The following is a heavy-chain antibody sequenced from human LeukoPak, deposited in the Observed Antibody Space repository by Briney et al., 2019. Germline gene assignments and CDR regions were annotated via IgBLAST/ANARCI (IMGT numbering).Heavy chain of an antibody. CDR1: GFTFSSYG. J-gene: IGHJ4*02. D-gene: IGHD3-10*01. V-gene: IGHV3-33*01. CDR3: AGERVLWFGEIDY. Sequence: GRSLRLSCAASGFTFSSYGMHWVRQAPGKGLEWVAVIWYDGSNKYYADSVKGRFTISRDNSKNTLYLQMNSLRAEDTAVYYCAGERVLWFGEIDYWGQGTLVTVSS. CDR2: IWYDGSNK.